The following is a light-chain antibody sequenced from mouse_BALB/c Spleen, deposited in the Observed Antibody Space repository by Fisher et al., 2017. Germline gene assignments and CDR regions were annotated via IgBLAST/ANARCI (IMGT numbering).Light chain of an antibody. CDR2: DTS. CDR3: QQWSGYPYT. Sequence: IVLTQSPAIMSASPGEKVTMTCSASSSVSYMHWYQQKSGTSPKRWIYDTSKLASGVPGRSSGSGSGTSYSLTISRMEAEDAATYYCQQWSGYPYTFGGGTKLEIK. CDR1: SSVSY. V-gene: IGKV4-59*01. J-gene: IGKJ2*01.